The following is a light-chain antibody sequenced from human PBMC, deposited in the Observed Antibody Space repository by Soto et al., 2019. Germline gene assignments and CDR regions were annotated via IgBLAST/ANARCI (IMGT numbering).Light chain of an antibody. CDR1: QSVSSSY. Sequence: DIVLTQSPGTLSLSPGERATLSCRASQSVSSSYLAWYQQKPGQAPRLLIYGASIRATAIPDRFSGSGSGTDFNLTISRLEPEDFAVYYCKQYGSSPLTFGGGTKVEIK. CDR2: GAS. V-gene: IGKV3-20*01. J-gene: IGKJ4*01. CDR3: KQYGSSPLT.